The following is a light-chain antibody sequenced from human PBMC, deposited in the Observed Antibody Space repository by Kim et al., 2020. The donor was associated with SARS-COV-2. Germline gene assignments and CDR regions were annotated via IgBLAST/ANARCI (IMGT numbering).Light chain of an antibody. J-gene: IGLJ3*02. CDR2: DVS. Sequence: GQSITISCTGTISDIGTYNFVSWFRQHPGKAPKLLIYDVSQRPSGLSNRFSGSKSDNTASLTISGLQAEDEADYYCSSYTSSNTWVFGGGTQLTVL. V-gene: IGLV2-14*04. CDR3: SSYTSSNTWV. CDR1: ISDIGTYNF.